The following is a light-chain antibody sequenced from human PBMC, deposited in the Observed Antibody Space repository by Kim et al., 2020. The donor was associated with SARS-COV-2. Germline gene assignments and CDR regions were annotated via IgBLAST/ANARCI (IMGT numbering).Light chain of an antibody. CDR2: AAS. V-gene: IGKV3-15*01. CDR3: QQYNNWPSIT. CDR1: QTVNNN. J-gene: IGKJ5*01. Sequence: EIVMTQSPAPLSVSPGERATLSCRASQTVNNNLAWYQQKPGQTPRLLIYAASTRADGVPARFSGSGSGTEFTLTISSLQSEDFAVYYCQQYNNWPSITFGQGTRLEIK.